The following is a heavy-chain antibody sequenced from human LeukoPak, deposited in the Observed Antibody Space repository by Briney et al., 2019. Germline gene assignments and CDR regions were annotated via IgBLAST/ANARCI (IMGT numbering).Heavy chain of an antibody. J-gene: IGHJ4*02. D-gene: IGHD3/OR15-3a*01. CDR1: GFTLSDYY. CDR2: SSSSGTTI. CDR3: ARRRDFIDY. V-gene: IGHV3-11*01. Sequence: GGSLRLSCAASGFTLSDYYMSWIRQAPGKGLEWVSYSSSSGTTIYYADSVKGRFVISRDNAKNSLYLQMNSLRAEDTAVYYCARRRDFIDYWGQGTLVTVSS.